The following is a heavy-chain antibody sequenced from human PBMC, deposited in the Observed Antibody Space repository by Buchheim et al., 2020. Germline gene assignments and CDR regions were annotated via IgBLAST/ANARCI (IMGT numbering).Heavy chain of an antibody. CDR1: GYKFTSYW. Sequence: EVFLVQSGAEVKKPGESLKISCKATGYKFTSYWIAWVRQTPGKGLEWMGIIYPGDSDTTYSPSFQGQVKFSVDTSITTAYLQWSSLKASDTAMYYCARLMYYDSWSGYYSWFDPWGQGTL. CDR3: ARLMYYDSWSGYYSWFDP. V-gene: IGHV5-51*01. D-gene: IGHD3-3*01. J-gene: IGHJ5*02. CDR2: IYPGDSDT.